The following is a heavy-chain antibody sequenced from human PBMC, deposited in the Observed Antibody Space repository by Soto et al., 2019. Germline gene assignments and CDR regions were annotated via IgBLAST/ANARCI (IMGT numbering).Heavy chain of an antibody. CDR3: ARAPRQYSYGGYGMDV. D-gene: IGHD5-18*01. J-gene: IGHJ6*02. CDR1: GFTVSSNY. V-gene: IGHV3-53*01. Sequence: GGSLRLSCAASGFTVSSNYMSWVRQAPGKGLEWVSVIYSGGSTYYADSVKGRFTISRDNSKNTLYLQMNSLRAEDTAVYYCARAPRQYSYGGYGMDVWGQGNTVTVSS. CDR2: IYSGGST.